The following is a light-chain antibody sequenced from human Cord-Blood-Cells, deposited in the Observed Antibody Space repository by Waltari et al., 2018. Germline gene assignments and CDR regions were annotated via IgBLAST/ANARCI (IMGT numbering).Light chain of an antibody. CDR1: SSDVGGHNY. Sequence: QSALTQPRSVSGSPGQSVTISCTGTSSDVGGHNYVSWYQQHPGKAPKLMIYDVSKRPSGISDRFSGSKSGNTASLTISGLQAEDEADYYCCSYAGSYNWVFGGGTKLTVL. CDR2: DVS. J-gene: IGLJ3*02. CDR3: CSYAGSYNWV. V-gene: IGLV2-11*01.